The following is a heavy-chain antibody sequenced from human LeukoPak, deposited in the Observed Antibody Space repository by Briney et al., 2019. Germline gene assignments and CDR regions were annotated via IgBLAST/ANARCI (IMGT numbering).Heavy chain of an antibody. J-gene: IGHJ4*02. CDR1: GFTFSSYA. D-gene: IGHD3-22*01. CDR2: ISGSGGST. V-gene: IGHV3-23*01. Sequence: GGSLRLSCAASGFTFSSYAMSWVRQAPGKGLEWVSAISGSGGSTYYADSVKGRFTISRDNSKNTLYLQMNSLRAEDTAVYYCAKVPMWYYDSSGYLTNWGQGTLVTVSS. CDR3: AKVPMWYYDSSGYLTN.